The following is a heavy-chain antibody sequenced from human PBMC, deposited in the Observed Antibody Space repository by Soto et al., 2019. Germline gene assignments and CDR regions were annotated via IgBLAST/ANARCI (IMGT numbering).Heavy chain of an antibody. Sequence: GGSLRLSCAASGFTFDDYAMHWVRQAPGKGLEWVSGISWNSGSIGYADSVKGRFTISRDNAKNSLYLQMNSLRAEDTALYYCAKDSRDHYDSSGYLHYYGMDVWGQGTTVTVSS. CDR1: GFTFDDYA. CDR3: AKDSRDHYDSSGYLHYYGMDV. J-gene: IGHJ6*02. V-gene: IGHV3-9*01. D-gene: IGHD3-22*01. CDR2: ISWNSGSI.